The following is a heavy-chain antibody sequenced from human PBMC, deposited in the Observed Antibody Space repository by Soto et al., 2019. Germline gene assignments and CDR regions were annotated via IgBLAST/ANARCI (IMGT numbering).Heavy chain of an antibody. CDR3: ARGRGNSAVITTFDY. CDR2: IIPIFGSA. J-gene: IGHJ4*02. CDR1: GGVFSSFG. V-gene: IGHV1-69*01. Sequence: QVQLVQSGAEVKKPGSSVRVSCKSSGGVFSSFGLSWVRQAPGQGREWMGGIIPIFGSANYAQKFQGRVTITADDATSTSYMELSSLRSEDTALYYCARGRGNSAVITTFDYWGQGTLVTVSS. D-gene: IGHD3-16*01.